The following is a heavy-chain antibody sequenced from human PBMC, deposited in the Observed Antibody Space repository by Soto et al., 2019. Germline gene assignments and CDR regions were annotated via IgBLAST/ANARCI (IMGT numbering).Heavy chain of an antibody. D-gene: IGHD3-22*01. J-gene: IGHJ4*02. V-gene: IGHV4-30-4*01. CDR1: GGSISSGDYY. Sequence: QVQLQESGPGLVKPSQTLSLTCTVSGGSISSGDYYWSWIRQPPGKGLEWIGYIYYSGSTYYNPSLTSRVTISVDTSKHQFSLKLSSVTAADTAVYYCARERAGDYYDSSGYIFDSWGQGTLVTASS. CDR2: IYYSGST. CDR3: ARERAGDYYDSSGYIFDS.